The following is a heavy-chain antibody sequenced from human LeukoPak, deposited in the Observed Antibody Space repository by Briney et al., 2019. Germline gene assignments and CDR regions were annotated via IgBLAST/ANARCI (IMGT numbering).Heavy chain of an antibody. D-gene: IGHD6-25*01. Sequence: PSQTLSLTCAISGDSVSNNGGSWNWIRQSPSRGLEWLGRTYYRSRWYNDYAVFGKSRITINPDTSKNQFSLQLNSVTPEDTAVYYCVSGLGYFQHWAQGTLVTVSS. CDR2: TYYRSRWYN. CDR3: VSGLGYFQH. V-gene: IGHV6-1*01. J-gene: IGHJ1*01. CDR1: GDSVSNNGGS.